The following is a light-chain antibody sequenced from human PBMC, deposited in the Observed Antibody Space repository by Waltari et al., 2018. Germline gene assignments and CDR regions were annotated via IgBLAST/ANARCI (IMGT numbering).Light chain of an antibody. CDR3: SSYTTSSAPGV. J-gene: IGLJ1*01. CDR2: EVS. CDR1: DSDLGASDF. Sequence: QSALTQPASVSGSPGQSITISCSGTDSDLGASDFVSWYQQHPGKAPHLIIYEVSNRPSGISNRFSASKSGNTASLTISGLQAEDEADYYCSSYTTSSAPGVFGTGTRVTVL. V-gene: IGLV2-14*01.